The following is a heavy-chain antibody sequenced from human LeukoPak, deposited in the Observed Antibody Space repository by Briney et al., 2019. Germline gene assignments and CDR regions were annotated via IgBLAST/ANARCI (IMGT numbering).Heavy chain of an antibody. J-gene: IGHJ4*02. CDR3: ASPYDYDSSGYYPFDY. V-gene: IGHV3-74*01. D-gene: IGHD3-22*01. Sequence: GGSLRLSCAASGFNFCNNWMHWVRQAPGKGLVWVSRISDDGRRTSYADSVKGRFAISRDNAKNTLYLQMTSLRAEDTAVYYCASPYDYDSSGYYPFDYWGQGTLVTVSS. CDR1: GFNFCNNW. CDR2: ISDDGRRT.